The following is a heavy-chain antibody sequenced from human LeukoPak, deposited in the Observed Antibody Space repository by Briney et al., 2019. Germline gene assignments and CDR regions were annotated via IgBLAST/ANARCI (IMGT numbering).Heavy chain of an antibody. CDR1: GYTLTSYY. J-gene: IGHJ3*02. CDR3: SRALLWFGELFSDAFDI. CDR2: INPDSGST. V-gene: IGHV1-46*03. D-gene: IGHD3-10*01. Sequence: ASVKVSRKASGYTLTSYYVHWVRQTPGQGLEWMGIINPDSGSTTYAEKFQGRVTMTRDTSTSTVYVDLSRLRSEDTAVYYCSRALLWFGELFSDAFDIWGQGTMVTVSS.